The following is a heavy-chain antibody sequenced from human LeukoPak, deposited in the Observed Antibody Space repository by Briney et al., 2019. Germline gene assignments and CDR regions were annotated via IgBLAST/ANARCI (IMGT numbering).Heavy chain of an antibody. Sequence: PSETLSLTCAVSGTSSSSYYWSWIRQPPGKGLEWIGEVNHSGYTNDSPSLKSRVTISVDTSKNQFSLRLRSVTAADTAVYFCARMTTGHDFWGQGTLVTVSS. CDR3: ARMTTGHDF. J-gene: IGHJ4*02. V-gene: IGHV4-34*01. CDR2: VNHSGYT. CDR1: GTSSSSYY. D-gene: IGHD4-17*01.